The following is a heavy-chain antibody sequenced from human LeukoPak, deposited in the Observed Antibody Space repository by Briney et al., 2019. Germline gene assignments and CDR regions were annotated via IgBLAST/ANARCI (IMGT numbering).Heavy chain of an antibody. J-gene: IGHJ4*02. D-gene: IGHD3-10*01. V-gene: IGHV3-7*01. CDR3: ARERWGSGSYPNYFDY. Sequence: GGSLRLSCADSGFTFSSYWMSWVRQAPGKGLEWVASIKEDGSEKYYVDSVKGRFTISRDNAKNSLYLQMNSLRAEDTAVYCCARERWGSGSYPNYFDYWGQGTLVTVSS. CDR1: GFTFSSYW. CDR2: IKEDGSEK.